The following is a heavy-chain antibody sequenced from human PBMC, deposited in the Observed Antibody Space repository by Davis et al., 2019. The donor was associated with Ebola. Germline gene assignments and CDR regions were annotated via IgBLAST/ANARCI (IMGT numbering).Heavy chain of an antibody. J-gene: IGHJ4*02. CDR2: ISSSSSTI. Sequence: PGGSLRLSCAASGFTFSSYSMNWVRQAPGKGLEWVSYISSSSSTIYYADSVKGRFTISRDNAKNSLYLKMNSLRDEDTAVYYCASSTSCYRCFDYWGQGTLVTVSS. CDR3: ASSTSCYRCFDY. D-gene: IGHD2-2*02. CDR1: GFTFSSYS. V-gene: IGHV3-48*02.